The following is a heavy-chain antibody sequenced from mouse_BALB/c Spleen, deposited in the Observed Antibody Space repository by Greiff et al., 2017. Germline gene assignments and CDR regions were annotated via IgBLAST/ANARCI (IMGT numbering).Heavy chain of an antibody. J-gene: IGHJ4*01. CDR2: IRNKANGYTT. Sequence: EVKVVESGGGLVQPGGSLRLSCATSGFTFTDYYMSWVRQPPGKALEWLGFIRNKANGYTTEYSASVKGRFTISRDNSQSILYLQMNTLRAEDSATYYCARGIYYYYYAMDYWGQGTSVTVSS. V-gene: IGHV7-3*02. D-gene: IGHD2-1*01. CDR1: GFTFTDYY. CDR3: ARGIYYYYYAMDY.